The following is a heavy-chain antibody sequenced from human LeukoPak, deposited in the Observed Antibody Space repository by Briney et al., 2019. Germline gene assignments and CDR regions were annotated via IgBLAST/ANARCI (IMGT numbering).Heavy chain of an antibody. Sequence: PGGSLRLSCAASGFTFSTYWMHWVRQAPGTGLVWVSRIKSDGSNSNYADCVKGRFTISRDNAKNTLYLQMNSLRAEDTAVHHCVRVGGRSSIGGDCWGQGTLVTVSS. CDR3: VRVGGRSSIGGDC. CDR2: IKSDGSNS. CDR1: GFTFSTYW. D-gene: IGHD3-10*01. V-gene: IGHV3-74*01. J-gene: IGHJ4*02.